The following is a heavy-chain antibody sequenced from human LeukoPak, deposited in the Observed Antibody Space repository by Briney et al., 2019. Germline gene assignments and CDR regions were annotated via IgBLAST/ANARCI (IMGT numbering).Heavy chain of an antibody. CDR3: AKVGYYGSGSYFAFDI. J-gene: IGHJ3*02. D-gene: IGHD3-10*01. V-gene: IGHV3-53*01. Sequence: GGSLRLSCAASGFTVSSNSMSWVRQAPGKGLEWVSLIYSGGNTYYADSVKGRFTISRDNSKNTLYLQMNNLRAEDTAVYYCAKVGYYGSGSYFAFDIWGQGTMVTVFS. CDR2: IYSGGNT. CDR1: GFTVSSNS.